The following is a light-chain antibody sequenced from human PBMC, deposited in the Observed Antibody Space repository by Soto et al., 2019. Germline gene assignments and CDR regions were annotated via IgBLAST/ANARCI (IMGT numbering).Light chain of an antibody. CDR1: SSDVGGYNY. J-gene: IGLJ3*02. CDR3: SSYTTSSTLV. V-gene: IGLV2-14*01. CDR2: DDS. Sequence: QSALTQPASVSGSPGQSITISCIGTSSDVGGYNYVSWYQQHPGKVPKLMIYDDSNRPSGVSNRFSGSKSGNTASLTISGRQAEDDADYYCSSYTTSSTLVFGGGTQLTVL.